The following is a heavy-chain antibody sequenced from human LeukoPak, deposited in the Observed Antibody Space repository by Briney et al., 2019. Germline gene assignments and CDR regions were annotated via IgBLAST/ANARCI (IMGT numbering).Heavy chain of an antibody. CDR3: ARVRTYYDSSGYHPHDAFGI. V-gene: IGHV1-18*04. CDR1: GYTFTDYY. D-gene: IGHD3-22*01. J-gene: IGHJ3*02. Sequence: ASVKVSCKASGYTFTDYYMHWVRQAPGQGLEWMGWISAYNGNTNYAQKLQGRVTMTTDTSTSTAYMELRSLRSDDTAVYYCARVRTYYDSSGYHPHDAFGIWGQGTMVTVSS. CDR2: ISAYNGNT.